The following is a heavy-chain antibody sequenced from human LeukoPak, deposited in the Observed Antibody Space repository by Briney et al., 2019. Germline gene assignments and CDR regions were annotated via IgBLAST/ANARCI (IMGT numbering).Heavy chain of an antibody. J-gene: IGHJ4*02. CDR3: ARVGSSDNFDY. V-gene: IGHV1-18*01. CDR2: ISAYNGNT. Sequence: ASVKVSCKASGYTFPSYAISWVRQAPGQGLEWVGWISAYNGNTNYAQKLQGRVTMTTDTSTSTAYMGLRSLRSDDTAVYYCARVGSSDNFDYWGQGTLVTVSS. CDR1: GYTFPSYA. D-gene: IGHD1-26*01.